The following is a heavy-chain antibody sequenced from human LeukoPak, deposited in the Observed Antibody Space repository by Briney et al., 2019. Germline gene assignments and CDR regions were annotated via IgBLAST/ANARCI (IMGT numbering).Heavy chain of an antibody. Sequence: PSETLSLTCAVSGGSISSGGYSWSWIRQPPGKGLEWIGYIYHSGSTYYNPSLKSRVTMSVDTSKNQFSLNLSSLTAADTAVYYCARSSFPKAAFHLWGQGTMVTVSS. V-gene: IGHV4-30-2*01. CDR1: GGSISSGGYS. D-gene: IGHD2/OR15-2a*01. CDR3: ARSSFPKAAFHL. J-gene: IGHJ3*01. CDR2: IYHSGST.